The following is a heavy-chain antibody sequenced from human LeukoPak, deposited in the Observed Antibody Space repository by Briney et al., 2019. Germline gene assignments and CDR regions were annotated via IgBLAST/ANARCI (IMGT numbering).Heavy chain of an antibody. D-gene: IGHD6-19*01. CDR3: ARETKAVAGTGSLEY. J-gene: IGHJ4*02. Sequence: SSETLSLTCTVSGGSVSSYYWSWIRQSVGKGLEWIGRIYSSGSTNYNPSLKSRVTMSVDTSKNQFSLKVSSATAADTAVYYCARETKAVAGTGSLEYWGQGTLVTVSS. CDR1: GGSVSSYY. V-gene: IGHV4-4*07. CDR2: IYSSGST.